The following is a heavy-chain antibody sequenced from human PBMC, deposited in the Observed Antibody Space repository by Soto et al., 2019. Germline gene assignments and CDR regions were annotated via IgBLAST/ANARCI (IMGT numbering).Heavy chain of an antibody. CDR1: GGSISSYY. CDR2: IYYSGST. Sequence: PSETLSLTCTVSGGSISSYYWSWIRQPPGKGLEWIGYIYYSGSTNYNPSLKSRVTISVDTSKNQFSLKLSPVTAADTAVYYCARGGDFKNYEYYFDYWGQGTLVTVSS. CDR3: ARGGDFKNYEYYFDY. J-gene: IGHJ4*02. V-gene: IGHV4-59*01. D-gene: IGHD1-7*01.